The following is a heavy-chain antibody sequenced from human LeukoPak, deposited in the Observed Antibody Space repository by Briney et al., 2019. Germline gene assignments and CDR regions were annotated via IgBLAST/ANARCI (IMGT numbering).Heavy chain of an antibody. J-gene: IGHJ5*02. V-gene: IGHV1-2*02. CDR3: AREYAVLRYFDWLLSTGWFDP. CDR2: INPNSGGT. D-gene: IGHD3-9*01. Sequence: ASVKVSCKASGYTFTGYYMHWVRQAPGQGLEWMGWINPNSGGTNYAQKFQGRVTMTRDTSISTAYMELSRLRSDDTAVYYCAREYAVLRYFDWLLSTGWFDPWGQGTLVTVSS. CDR1: GYTFTGYY.